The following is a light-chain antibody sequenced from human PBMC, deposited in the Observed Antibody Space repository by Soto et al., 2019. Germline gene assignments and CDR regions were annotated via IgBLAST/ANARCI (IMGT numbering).Light chain of an antibody. CDR1: QGISSY. J-gene: IGKJ5*01. Sequence: DIQLTQSPSSLSASVGDRFTITCRLSQGISSYLNWYRQKPGKAPKLLIYDASNLETGVPSRFSGSGSGTDFTFTISSLQPEDIATYYCQQYDNLPITFGQGTRLEI. V-gene: IGKV1-33*01. CDR3: QQYDNLPIT. CDR2: DAS.